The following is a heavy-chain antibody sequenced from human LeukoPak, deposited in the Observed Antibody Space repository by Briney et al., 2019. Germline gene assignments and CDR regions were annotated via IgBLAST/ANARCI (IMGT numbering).Heavy chain of an antibody. J-gene: IGHJ2*01. V-gene: IGHV4-39*01. CDR1: GGSISSSSYY. CDR3: AKGPEKGVAHWHFDL. CDR2: IYYSGST. D-gene: IGHD2-15*01. Sequence: PSETLSLTCTVSGGSISSSSYYWGWIRQPPGKGLEWIGSIYYSGSTYYNPSLKSRVTISVDTSKNQFSLKLSSVTAADTAVYYCAKGPEKGVAHWHFDLWGRGTLVTVSS.